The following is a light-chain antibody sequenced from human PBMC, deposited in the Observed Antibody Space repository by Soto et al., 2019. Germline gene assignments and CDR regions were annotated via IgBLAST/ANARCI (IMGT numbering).Light chain of an antibody. CDR1: QSVSSN. CDR3: QQYKNWPLP. J-gene: IGKJ4*01. CDR2: GAS. V-gene: IGKV3-15*01. Sequence: EIVMTQSPATLSVSPGERATLSCRASQSVSSNLAWYQQKPGQAPRLLIYGASTRATGIPARFSGSGSGTEFTLTISSLQSEDFAVYYCQQYKNWPLPFGGGTKMEIK.